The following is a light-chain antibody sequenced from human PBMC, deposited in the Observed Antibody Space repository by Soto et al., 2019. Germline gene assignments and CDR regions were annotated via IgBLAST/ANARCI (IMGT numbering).Light chain of an antibody. CDR2: NND. V-gene: IGLV1-44*01. J-gene: IGLJ3*02. CDR1: SSNIGSNT. CDR3: AAWDDSLNVVV. Sequence: QSALTQPPSPSGTPGQRVTISCSGSSSNIGSNTVNWYQLLPGTAPKLLMYNNDQRPSGVPDRFSGSKSGTSASLAISGLQSEDEADYYCAAWDDSLNVVVFGGGTKLTVL.